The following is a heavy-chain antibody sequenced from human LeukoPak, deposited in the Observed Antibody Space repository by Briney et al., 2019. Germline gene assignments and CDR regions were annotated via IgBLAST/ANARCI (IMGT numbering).Heavy chain of an antibody. J-gene: IGHJ4*02. Sequence: SQTLSLICAISGDSVSSNTVTWNWIRQSPSRGLEWLGRTYYRSKWSNDYSVSVKSRITINPDTSKNQFSLQLNSVSPEDTAVYYCGRAVSGNFDYWGQGTLVTVSP. CDR3: GRAVSGNFDY. CDR2: TYYRSKWSN. D-gene: IGHD6-19*01. V-gene: IGHV6-1*01. CDR1: GDSVSSNTVT.